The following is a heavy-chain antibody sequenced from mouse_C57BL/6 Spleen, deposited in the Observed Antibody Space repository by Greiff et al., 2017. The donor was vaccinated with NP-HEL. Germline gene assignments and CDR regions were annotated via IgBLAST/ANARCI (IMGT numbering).Heavy chain of an antibody. J-gene: IGHJ3*01. CDR2: INPNNGGT. V-gene: IGHV1-26*01. Sequence: EVQLQQSGPELVKPGASVKISCKASGYTFTDYYMNWVKQSHGKSLEWIGDINPNNGGTSYNQKFKGKATFTVDTSSSTAYMELRSLTSEDSAVYYCARSSDYYGSSYVAYWGQGTLVTVSA. CDR3: ARSSDYYGSSYVAY. D-gene: IGHD1-1*01. CDR1: GYTFTDYY.